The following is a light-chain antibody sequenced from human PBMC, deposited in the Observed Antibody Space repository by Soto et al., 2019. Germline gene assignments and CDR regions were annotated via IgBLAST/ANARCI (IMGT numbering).Light chain of an antibody. CDR3: QQSYNTPLT. CDR1: QSVLYSSSNKDY. CDR2: WAS. Sequence: EIVMTQSPDSLAVSLGERATINCKSSQSVLYSSSNKDYLAWYQQKPGQPPKLLFYWASTRESGVPDRFSGSGSGTDFNFTISSLQAEDVAMYYCQQSYNTPLTFGGGTKVEIK. J-gene: IGKJ4*01. V-gene: IGKV4-1*01.